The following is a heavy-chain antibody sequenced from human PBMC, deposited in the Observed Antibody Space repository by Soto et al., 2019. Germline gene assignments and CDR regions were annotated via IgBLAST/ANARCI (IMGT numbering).Heavy chain of an antibody. D-gene: IGHD3-22*01. CDR3: ARATDDDGSGYYYFQH. CDR2: IYYSGST. V-gene: IGHV4-30-4*01. CDR1: GGSISSGDYY. Sequence: SETLSLTCTVSGGSISSGDYYWSWIRQPPGKGLEWIGYIYYSGSTYYNPSLKSRVTISVDTSKNQFSLKLSSVTAADTSWYYCARATDDDGSGYYYFQHWGQGTLVTVSS. J-gene: IGHJ1*01.